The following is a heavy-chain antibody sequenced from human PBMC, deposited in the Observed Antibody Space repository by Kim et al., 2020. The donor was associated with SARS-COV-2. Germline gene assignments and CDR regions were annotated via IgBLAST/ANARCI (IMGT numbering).Heavy chain of an antibody. CDR2: GDST. D-gene: IGHD3-10*01. CDR3: AKGGWADY. V-gene: IGHV3-23*01. J-gene: IGHJ4*02. Sequence: GDSTHYADSVKGRFTISRDNSKNTVYLKMNSLRTEDTAVYYCAKGGWADYWGQGTLVTVSS.